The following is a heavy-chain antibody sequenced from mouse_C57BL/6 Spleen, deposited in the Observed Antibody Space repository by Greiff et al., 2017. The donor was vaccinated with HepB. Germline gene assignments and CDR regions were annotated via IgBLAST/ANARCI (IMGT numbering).Heavy chain of an antibody. CDR1: GYTFTEYT. CDR3: ARHEEGSYAMDY. Sequence: VKVVESGAELVKPGASVKLSCKASGYTFTEYTIHWVKQRSGQGLEWIGWFYPGSGSIKYNEKFKDKATLTADKSSSTVYMELIRLTSEDSAVYFCARHEEGSYAMDYWGQGTSVTVSS. D-gene: IGHD6-1*01. CDR2: FYPGSGSI. J-gene: IGHJ4*01. V-gene: IGHV1-62-2*01.